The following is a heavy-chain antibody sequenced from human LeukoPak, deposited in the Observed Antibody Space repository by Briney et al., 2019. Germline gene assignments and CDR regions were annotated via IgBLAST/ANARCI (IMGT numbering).Heavy chain of an antibody. D-gene: IGHD3-9*01. CDR1: RFTFSSYW. Sequence: GGSLRLSCVASRFTFSSYWMSWVRQAPGKGLEWVANIKQDGDEKYYVDSVKGRFTISRDNAKNSLYLQMNSLRAEDTAVYYCARGAALGYFDWLLYYFDYWGQGTLVTVSS. J-gene: IGHJ4*02. V-gene: IGHV3-7*01. CDR2: IKQDGDEK. CDR3: ARGAALGYFDWLLYYFDY.